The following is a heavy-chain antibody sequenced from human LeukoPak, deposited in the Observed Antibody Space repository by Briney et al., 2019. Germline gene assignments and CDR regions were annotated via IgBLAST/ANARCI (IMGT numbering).Heavy chain of an antibody. Sequence: GESLKISCKASGYSFTTYWIAWVRQMPGKGLEWMGSVYPGDSDTRYSPSFQGHVTISADKSISTAYLQWSSLKASDTAMYYCARIYYDSSGYPALDYWGQGTLVTVSS. V-gene: IGHV5-51*01. J-gene: IGHJ4*02. CDR3: ARIYYDSSGYPALDY. CDR2: VYPGDSDT. D-gene: IGHD3-22*01. CDR1: GYSFTTYW.